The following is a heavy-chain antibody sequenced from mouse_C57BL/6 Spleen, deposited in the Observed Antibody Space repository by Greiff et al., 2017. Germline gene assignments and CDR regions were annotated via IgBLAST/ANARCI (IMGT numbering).Heavy chain of an antibody. CDR2: IDPEDGET. D-gene: IGHD2-2*01. J-gene: IGHJ1*03. V-gene: IGHV14-2*01. CDR3: ARGYYGYDGDWYFDV. Sequence: EVKLQESGAELVKPGASVKLSCTASGFNIKDYYMHWVKQRTEQGLEWIGRIDPEDGETKYAPKFQGKATITADTSSNTAYLQLSSLTSEDTAVYYCARGYYGYDGDWYFDVWGTGTTVTVSS. CDR1: GFNIKDYY.